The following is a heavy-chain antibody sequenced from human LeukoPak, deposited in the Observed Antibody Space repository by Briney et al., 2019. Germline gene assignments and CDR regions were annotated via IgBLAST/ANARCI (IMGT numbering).Heavy chain of an antibody. CDR2: TNTVGSTT. CDR3: VAYNWNYPDY. V-gene: IGHV3-74*01. J-gene: IGHJ4*02. CDR1: GFTFSSYY. Sequence: PGGSLRLSCAASGFTFSSYYMYWARQAPGKGPVWVSGTNTVGSTTSYADSVVKGRFTISRDNAKNTLYLQMNSLRAEDTAVYYCVAYNWNYPDYWGQGTLVTVSS. D-gene: IGHD1-7*01.